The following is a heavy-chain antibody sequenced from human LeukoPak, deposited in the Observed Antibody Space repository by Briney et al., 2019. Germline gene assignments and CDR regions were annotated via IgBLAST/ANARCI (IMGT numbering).Heavy chain of an antibody. D-gene: IGHD3-10*01. CDR1: GYSISSGYY. CDR2: IYHSGST. V-gene: IGHV4-38-2*01. J-gene: IGHJ6*03. Sequence: SETLSLTCAVSGYSISSGYYWGWIRQPPGKGLEWIGSIYHSGSTYYNPSLKSRVTISVDTSKIQFSLKLSSVTAADTAVYYCARHGDYSGSGSHRSYYYNYMDVWGKGTTVTVSS. CDR3: ARHGDYSGSGSHRSYYYNYMDV.